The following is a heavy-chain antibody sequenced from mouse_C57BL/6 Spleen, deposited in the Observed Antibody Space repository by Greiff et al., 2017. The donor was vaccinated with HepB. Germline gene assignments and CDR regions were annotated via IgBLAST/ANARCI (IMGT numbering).Heavy chain of an antibody. J-gene: IGHJ4*01. D-gene: IGHD2-3*01. CDR2: IRNKANNHAT. V-gene: IGHV6-6*01. CDR3: TVYDGYYEEAMDY. CDR1: GFTFSDAW. Sequence: EVHLVESGGGLVQPGGSMKLSCAASGFTFSDAWMDWVRQSPEKGLEWVAEIRNKANNHATYYAESVKGRFTISRDDSKSSVYLQMNSLRAEDTGIYYCTVYDGYYEEAMDYWGQGTSVTVSS.